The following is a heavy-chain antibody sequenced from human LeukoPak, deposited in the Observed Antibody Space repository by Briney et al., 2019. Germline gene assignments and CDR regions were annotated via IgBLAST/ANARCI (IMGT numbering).Heavy chain of an antibody. J-gene: IGHJ3*02. CDR3: AKGLLWFGELDLDAFDI. D-gene: IGHD3-10*01. V-gene: IGHV3-30*02. CDR2: IRYDGSNK. Sequence: GGSLRLSCAASGFTFSSYGMHWVRQAPGKGLEWVAFIRYDGSNKYYADSVKGRFTISRDNSKNTLYLQMNSLRAEDTAVYYCAKGLLWFGELDLDAFDIWGQGTMVTVSP. CDR1: GFTFSSYG.